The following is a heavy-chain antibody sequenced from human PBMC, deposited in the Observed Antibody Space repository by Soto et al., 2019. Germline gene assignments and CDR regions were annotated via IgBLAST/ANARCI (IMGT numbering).Heavy chain of an antibody. CDR2: IHYSGSA. V-gene: IGHV4-30-4*01. CDR3: ARGEYDLWSGYVPGYYYGMDV. J-gene: IGHJ6*02. Sequence: SETLSLTCTVSGGSISGEYYHWTWIRQPPGKGLEWIGYIHYSGSAQYNPSLKSRVTISVDTSKNQFSLKLSSVTAADTAVYYCARGEYDLWSGYVPGYYYGMDVWGQGTTVTVSS. D-gene: IGHD3-3*01. CDR1: GGSISGEYYH.